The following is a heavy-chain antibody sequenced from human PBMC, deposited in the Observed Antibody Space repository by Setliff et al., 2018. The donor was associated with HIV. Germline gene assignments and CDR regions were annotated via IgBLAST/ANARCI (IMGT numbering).Heavy chain of an antibody. CDR2: IGTGGDT. CDR1: GFIFSNHD. CDR3: AREIQVVYTGGHYFYGMDV. J-gene: IGHJ6*02. V-gene: IGHV3-13*01. D-gene: IGHD3-16*01. Sequence: GGSLRLSCEASGFIFSNHDFHWVRQAAGKGLEWVSAIGTGGDTYYVDSVKGRFTISRENARNSLYLQMNNLGVGDTAVYYCAREIQVVYTGGHYFYGMDVWGQGTAVTVSS.